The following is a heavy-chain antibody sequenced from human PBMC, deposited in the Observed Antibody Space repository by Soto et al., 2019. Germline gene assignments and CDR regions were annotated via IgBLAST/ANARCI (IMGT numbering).Heavy chain of an antibody. D-gene: IGHD6-13*01. CDR1: GFTFSSYA. J-gene: IGHJ4*02. V-gene: IGHV3-23*01. Sequence: SCAASGFTFSSYAMSWVRQAPGKGLEWVSAISGSGGSTYYADSVKGRFTISRANAKNSLYMQMNSLRAEDTTVYYCAIRTSSWYMGYFDYWGQGTLVTVSS. CDR3: AIRTSSWYMGYFDY. CDR2: ISGSGGST.